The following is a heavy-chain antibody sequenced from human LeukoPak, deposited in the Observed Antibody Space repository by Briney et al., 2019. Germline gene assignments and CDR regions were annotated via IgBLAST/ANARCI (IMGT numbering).Heavy chain of an antibody. Sequence: SETLSLTCTVSGYSISSGYYWGWIRQPPGKGLEWIGSIYHSGGTYYNPSLKSRVTISVDTSKNQFSLKLSSVTAADTAVYYCAREMRSYYYDSSGYYFFSGRDENWFDPWGQGTLVTVSS. CDR3: AREMRSYYYDSSGYYFFSGRDENWFDP. CDR2: IYHSGGT. J-gene: IGHJ5*02. CDR1: GYSISSGYY. V-gene: IGHV4-38-2*02. D-gene: IGHD3-22*01.